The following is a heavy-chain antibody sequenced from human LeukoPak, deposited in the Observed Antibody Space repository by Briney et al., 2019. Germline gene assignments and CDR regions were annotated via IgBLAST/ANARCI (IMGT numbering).Heavy chain of an antibody. Sequence: PETLSLTCTVSGYSTSSGYYWGWIRQPPGKGLEGIGSIYYSGRTYYNPSLKSRVTISVDTSKNQFSLKLSSVTAADTAVYYCVRGGYYDFWSGYYPRSYRLDYWGQGTLVTVSS. CDR2: IYYSGRT. CDR3: VRGGYYDFWSGYYPRSYRLDY. J-gene: IGHJ4*02. CDR1: GYSTSSGYY. D-gene: IGHD3-3*01. V-gene: IGHV4-38-2*02.